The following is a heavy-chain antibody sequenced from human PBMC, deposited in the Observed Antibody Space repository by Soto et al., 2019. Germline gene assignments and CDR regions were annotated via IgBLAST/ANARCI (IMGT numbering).Heavy chain of an antibody. Sequence: SETLSLTCTVSGGAISTYYWTWIRQTAGKGLEWIGRIYSSGSTKYNPALKSRVTMSLDTYNNQFSLRLNSVTAAETAVYYCARGKRFYDWFDTWGKGTFVT. CDR1: GGAISTYY. D-gene: IGHD3-3*01. CDR3: ARGKRFYDWFDT. J-gene: IGHJ5*02. V-gene: IGHV4-4*07. CDR2: IYSSGST.